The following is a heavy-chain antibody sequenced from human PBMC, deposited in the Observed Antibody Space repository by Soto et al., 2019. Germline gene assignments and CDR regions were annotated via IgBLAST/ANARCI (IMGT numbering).Heavy chain of an antibody. V-gene: IGHV3-64*01. J-gene: IGHJ4*02. CDR3: ARGSVLLWFGDVRSTAPLDY. D-gene: IGHD3-10*01. CDR2: ISSNGGST. CDR1: GFTFSSYA. Sequence: EVQLVESGGGLVQPGGSLRLSCAASGFTFSSYAMHWVRQAPGKGLEYVSAISSNGGSTYYANSVKGRFTISRDNSKNTLYLQMGSLRAEDMAVYYCARGSVLLWFGDVRSTAPLDYWGQGTLVTVSS.